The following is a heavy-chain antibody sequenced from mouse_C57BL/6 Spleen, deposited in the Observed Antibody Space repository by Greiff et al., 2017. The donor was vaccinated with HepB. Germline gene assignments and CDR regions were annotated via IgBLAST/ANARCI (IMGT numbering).Heavy chain of an antibody. CDR1: GYTFTSYW. J-gene: IGHJ1*03. D-gene: IGHD2-1*01. Sequence: QVQLQQPGAELVKPGASVKLSCKASGYTFTSYWMQWVKQRPGQGLEWIGEIDPSDSYTNYNQKFKGKATLTVDTSSSTAYMQLSSLTSEDSAVYYCARREGPLYYGNYEGYFDVWGTGTTVTVSS. V-gene: IGHV1-50*01. CDR3: ARREGPLYYGNYEGYFDV. CDR2: IDPSDSYT.